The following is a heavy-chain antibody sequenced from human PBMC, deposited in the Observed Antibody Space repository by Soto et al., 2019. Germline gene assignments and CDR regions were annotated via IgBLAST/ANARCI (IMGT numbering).Heavy chain of an antibody. V-gene: IGHV3-30-3*01. Sequence: QVQLVESGGGVVQPGRSLRLSCAASGFTFSSYAMHWVRQAPGKGLEWVAVISYDGSNKYYADSVKGRFTISRDNSKNTLYLQMNSLRAEDTAVYYCAIDGPRYSSSWYFNYWGQGTLVTVSS. J-gene: IGHJ4*02. D-gene: IGHD6-13*01. CDR3: AIDGPRYSSSWYFNY. CDR2: ISYDGSNK. CDR1: GFTFSSYA.